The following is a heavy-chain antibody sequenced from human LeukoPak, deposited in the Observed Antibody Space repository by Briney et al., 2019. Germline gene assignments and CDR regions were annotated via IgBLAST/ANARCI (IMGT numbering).Heavy chain of an antibody. CDR3: ARGGGLGSSPTFYYYYYMDV. Sequence: SETLSLTCAVYGGSFSGYYWSWIRQPPGKGLEWIGEINHSGSTNYNPSLKSRVTISVDTSKNQFSLKLTSVTAADTAVYYCARGGGLGSSPTFYYYYYMDVWGKGTTVTVSS. D-gene: IGHD6-6*01. CDR2: INHSGST. V-gene: IGHV4-34*01. J-gene: IGHJ6*03. CDR1: GGSFSGYY.